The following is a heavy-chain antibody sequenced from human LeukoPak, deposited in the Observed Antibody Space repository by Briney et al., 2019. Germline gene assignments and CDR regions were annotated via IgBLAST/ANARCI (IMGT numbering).Heavy chain of an antibody. CDR2: ISSGGSTI. CDR1: GFTFSSYE. J-gene: IGHJ4*02. CDR3: ARDYYLDY. Sequence: GGSLTVSCAAPGFTFSSYEMNWVRQAPGKGLEWLSYISSGGSTIYYADSVKGRFTISRDNAKNSLFLQMNSLRAEDTAVYYCARDYYLDYWGQGTLVTVSS. V-gene: IGHV3-48*03.